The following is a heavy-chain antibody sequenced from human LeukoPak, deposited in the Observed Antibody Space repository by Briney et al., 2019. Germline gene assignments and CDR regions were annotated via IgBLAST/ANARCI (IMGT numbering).Heavy chain of an antibody. V-gene: IGHV4-31*03. J-gene: IGHJ4*02. CDR1: GGSISSSSYY. D-gene: IGHD5-18*01. CDR2: IFYSGSA. Sequence: PSETLSLTCTVSGGSISSSSYYWGWIRQPPGKGLEWIGYIFYSGSAYYNPSLESRLTLSVDTSKNHFSLRLNSVTAADTAVYYCASRGYDSGFFDYWGQGTLVTVSS. CDR3: ASRGYDSGFFDY.